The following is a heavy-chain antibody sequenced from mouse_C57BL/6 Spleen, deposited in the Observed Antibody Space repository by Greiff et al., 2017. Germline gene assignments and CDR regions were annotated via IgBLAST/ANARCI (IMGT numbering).Heavy chain of an antibody. CDR1: GYAFTNYL. Sequence: VQLQQSGAELVRPGTSVKVSCKASGYAFTNYLIEWVKQRPGQGLEWIGVINPGSGGTNYNEKFKGKATLTADKSSSTAYMQLSSLTSEDSAVYFCARRSFYGSSYYYAMDYWGQGTSVTVSS. J-gene: IGHJ4*01. D-gene: IGHD1-1*01. CDR3: ARRSFYGSSYYYAMDY. CDR2: INPGSGGT. V-gene: IGHV1-54*01.